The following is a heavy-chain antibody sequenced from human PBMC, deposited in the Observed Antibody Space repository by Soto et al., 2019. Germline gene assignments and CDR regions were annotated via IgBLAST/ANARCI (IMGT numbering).Heavy chain of an antibody. CDR2: ISWDGGST. J-gene: IGHJ6*02. CDR3: AKDISNRFIVVVPAATDYYYYGMDV. Sequence: GGSLRLSCAASGFTFDDYTMHWVRQAPGKGLEWVSLISWDGGSTYYADSVKGRFTISRDNSKNSLYLQMNSLRTEDTALYYCAKDISNRFIVVVPAATDYYYYGMDVWGQGTTVTVSS. CDR1: GFTFDDYT. V-gene: IGHV3-43*01. D-gene: IGHD2-2*01.